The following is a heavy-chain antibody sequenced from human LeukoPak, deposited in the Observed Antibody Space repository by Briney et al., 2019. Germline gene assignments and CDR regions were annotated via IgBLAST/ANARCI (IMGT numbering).Heavy chain of an antibody. V-gene: IGHV4-4*07. J-gene: IGHJ4*02. Sequence: PSETLSLTCTVSGGSISSYYWSWIRQPPGKGLEWIGRIYTSGNTNYNPSLKSRVTMSIDTSKNQFSLKLTSVTAADTAVYYCARFLSSSFDYWGQGTLVTVSS. CDR2: IYTSGNT. CDR3: ARFLSSSFDY. CDR1: GGSISSYY. D-gene: IGHD6-6*01.